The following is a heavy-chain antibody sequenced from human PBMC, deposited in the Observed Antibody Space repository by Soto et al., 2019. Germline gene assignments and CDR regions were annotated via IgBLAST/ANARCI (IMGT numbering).Heavy chain of an antibody. V-gene: IGHV3-33*01. D-gene: IGHD2-15*01. CDR3: ARDGYCSGGSCYSVPVFDY. CDR1: GFTFRSDG. Sequence: QVQLVESGGGVVQPGRSLRLSCAASGFTFRSDGMHWVRQAPGKRLEWVAVIWYDGSNKYYADSVKGRFTISRDNSKNTLYAQMNCLRSEDTAVYYCARDGYCSGGSCYSVPVFDYWGQGTLVTVSS. J-gene: IGHJ4*02. CDR2: IWYDGSNK.